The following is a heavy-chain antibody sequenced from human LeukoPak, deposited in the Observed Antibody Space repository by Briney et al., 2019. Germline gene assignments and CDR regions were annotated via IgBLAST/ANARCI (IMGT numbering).Heavy chain of an antibody. D-gene: IGHD3-10*01. V-gene: IGHV5-51*01. CDR2: IYPGDSDT. CDR3: ARRVVRGVIENAFDI. Sequence: GESLKISCKGSGYSFTSYWIGWVRQMPGKGLEWMGIIYPGDSDTRYSPSFQGQVTISADKSISTAYLQWSSLKASDTAMYYCARRVVRGVIENAFDIWGQGTMVTVSS. J-gene: IGHJ3*02. CDR1: GYSFTSYW.